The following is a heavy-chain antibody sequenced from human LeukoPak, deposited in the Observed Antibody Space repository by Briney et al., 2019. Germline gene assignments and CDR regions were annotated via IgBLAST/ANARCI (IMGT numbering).Heavy chain of an antibody. CDR1: GFTFTSYA. CDR3: AKDTDVVVPEYFQY. Sequence: PGGSLRLSCAASGFTFTSYAMNWVRQAPGKGLEWVSAISGSGGSTYYADSVKGRFTVSRDNSENTLFLQMNSLRAEDTAIYYCAKDTDVVVPEYFQYWSQGTPVTVSP. J-gene: IGHJ1*01. CDR2: ISGSGGST. V-gene: IGHV3-23*01. D-gene: IGHD2-15*01.